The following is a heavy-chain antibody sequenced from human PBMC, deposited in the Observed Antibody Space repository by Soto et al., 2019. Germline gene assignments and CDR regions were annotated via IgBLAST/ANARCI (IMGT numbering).Heavy chain of an antibody. V-gene: IGHV3-30*18. CDR1: GFTFSSYG. CDR2: ISYDGSNN. J-gene: IGHJ4*02. CDR3: ANDIVKYTYGACDY. D-gene: IGHD5-18*01. Sequence: QVQLVESGGAVVQPGKSLRLSCAASGFTFSSYGMYWVRQAPGKGLERVAAISYDGSNNYHADSVKGRFTISRDNSKNTLYVQLNSLRTEDTAVYYCANDIVKYTYGACDYWGQGVQVTVSS.